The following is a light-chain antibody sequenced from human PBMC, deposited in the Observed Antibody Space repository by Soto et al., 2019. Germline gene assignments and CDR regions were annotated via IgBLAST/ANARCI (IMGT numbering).Light chain of an antibody. CDR2: GAY. V-gene: IGKV3-20*01. CDR1: QSVRSSY. Sequence: EIVLTQSPGTLSLSPGERATLSCRASQSVRSSYLAWYQQKPGQAPRLLIYGAYSRATGNPDRFSGSGSGTDFTLTISRLEPEDFEVYYCQQYGSSPYTFGQGTKLEIK. CDR3: QQYGSSPYT. J-gene: IGKJ2*01.